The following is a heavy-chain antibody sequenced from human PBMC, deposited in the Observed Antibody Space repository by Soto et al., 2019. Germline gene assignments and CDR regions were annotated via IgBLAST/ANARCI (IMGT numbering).Heavy chain of an antibody. D-gene: IGHD3-22*01. CDR1: GGSISSRNYY. CDR2: IYYSGST. J-gene: IGHJ3*02. CDR3: ARTITMVVVGQGGAFDI. Sequence: QLQLQESGPGLVKPSETLSLTCTVSGGSISSRNYYWGWIRQPPGKGLEWIGSIYYSGSTYYNPSLKSRVTISVDTSETQFSLKLTSVTATDTAVYYCARTITMVVVGQGGAFDIRGQGTMVTVSS. V-gene: IGHV4-39*01.